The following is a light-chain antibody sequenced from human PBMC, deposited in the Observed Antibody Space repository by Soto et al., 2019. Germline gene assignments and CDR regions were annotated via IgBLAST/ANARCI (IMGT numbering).Light chain of an antibody. J-gene: IGLJ1*01. CDR3: ATWDDNVYV. V-gene: IGLV1-44*01. Sequence: QSVLTQPPSASGTPGQTVTISCSISSPNVGTNPVSWYQQLPGTAPTLLIYTNSQRPSGVPVRFSGSKSGTSASLAISGLQSEDEGDYYCATWDDNVYVFGTGTKLTVL. CDR1: SPNVGTNP. CDR2: TNS.